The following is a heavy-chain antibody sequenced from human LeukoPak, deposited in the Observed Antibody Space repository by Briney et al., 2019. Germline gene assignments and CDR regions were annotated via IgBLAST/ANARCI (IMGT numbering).Heavy chain of an antibody. CDR2: SGST. D-gene: IGHD3-10*01. CDR3: ARTGRHYGSGRNLTPWPAGLDV. J-gene: IGHJ6*02. V-gene: IGHV4-59*02. Sequence: SETLSLTCTVSGDSGDSFSSYFWTWLRQPPGKGLEWIGFSGSTNYNPSLKSRVTMAIDTSKRHFFLTLSSVTAADTAVYYCARTGRHYGSGRNLTPWPAGLDVWGQGTTVTVS. CDR1: GDSGDSFSSYF.